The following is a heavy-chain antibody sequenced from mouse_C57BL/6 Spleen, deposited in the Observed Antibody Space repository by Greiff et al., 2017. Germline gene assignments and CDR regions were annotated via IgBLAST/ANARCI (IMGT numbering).Heavy chain of an antibody. Sequence: QVQLQQPGAELVKPGASVKMSCKASGYTFTSYWITWVKQRPGQGLEWIGDISPGSGSTNYNEKFKSKATLTVDTSSSTAYMQLSSLTSEDSAVYYCARRGALYYYGSSPYYYAMDYWGQGTSVTVSS. CDR2: ISPGSGST. V-gene: IGHV1-55*01. CDR3: ARRGALYYYGSSPYYYAMDY. D-gene: IGHD1-1*01. CDR1: GYTFTSYW. J-gene: IGHJ4*01.